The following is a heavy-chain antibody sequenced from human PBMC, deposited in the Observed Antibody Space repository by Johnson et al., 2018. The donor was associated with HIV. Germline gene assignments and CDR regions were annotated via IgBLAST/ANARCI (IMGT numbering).Heavy chain of an antibody. J-gene: IGHJ3*02. CDR2: ISSSGGST. CDR3: AKAIGGHDAFDI. V-gene: IGHV3-23*04. CDR1: GFTFSSYA. Sequence: MQLVESGGGVVQPGRSLRLSCAASGFTFSSYAMSWVRQAPGKGLEWVSAISSSGGSTYYADSVQGRFTISRDTSKNTLYLQMNSLRAEDTAVYYCAKAIGGHDAFDIWGQGTMVTVSS. D-gene: IGHD3-16*01.